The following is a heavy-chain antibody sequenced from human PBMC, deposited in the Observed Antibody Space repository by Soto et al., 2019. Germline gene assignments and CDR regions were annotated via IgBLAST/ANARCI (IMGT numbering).Heavy chain of an antibody. Sequence: QVQLVQSGAEVKKPGSSVKVSCKASGGTFSSYAISWVRQAPGHGLEWMGGIIPIFGTANDPQKFQGRVTITADKSTSTAYMELCSLRSEDTAVYYCGGSGYASPPNWFDLWGQGTLVTVSS. D-gene: IGHD5-12*01. CDR2: IIPIFGTA. J-gene: IGHJ5*02. CDR1: GGTFSSYA. V-gene: IGHV1-69*06. CDR3: GGSGYASPPNWFDL.